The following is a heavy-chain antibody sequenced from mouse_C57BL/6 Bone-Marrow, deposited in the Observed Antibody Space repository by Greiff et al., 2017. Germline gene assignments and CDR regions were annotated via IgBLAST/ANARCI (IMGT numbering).Heavy chain of an antibody. V-gene: IGHV1-81*01. J-gene: IGHJ3*01. Sequence: VQLQQSGAELARPGASVKLSCKASGYTFTSYGISWVKQRTGQGLEWIGEIYPRSGNTYYNEKFKGKATLTADKSSSTAYMELRSLTSEDSVVYFCARSSNWDEAYWGQGTLVTVSA. CDR2: IYPRSGNT. D-gene: IGHD4-1*01. CDR1: GYTFTSYG. CDR3: ARSSNWDEAY.